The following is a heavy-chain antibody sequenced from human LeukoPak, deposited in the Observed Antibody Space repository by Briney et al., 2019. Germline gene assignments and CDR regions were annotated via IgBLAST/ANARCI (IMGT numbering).Heavy chain of an antibody. CDR1: GSTFSSYS. J-gene: IGHJ3*02. D-gene: IGHD3-9*01. V-gene: IGHV3-21*01. CDR2: ISSSSSYI. CDR3: ARQYYDILTGPPGAFDI. Sequence: PGGSLRLSCAASGSTFSSYSMNWVRQAPGKGLEWVSSISSSSSYIYYADSVKGRFTISRDNANNSLYLQMNSLRAEDTAVYYCARQYYDILTGPPGAFDIWGQGTMVTVSS.